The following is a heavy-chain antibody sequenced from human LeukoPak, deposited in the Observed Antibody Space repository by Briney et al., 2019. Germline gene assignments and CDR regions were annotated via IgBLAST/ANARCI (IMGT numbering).Heavy chain of an antibody. CDR2: INWNGGRT. D-gene: IGHD3-16*02. J-gene: IGHJ4*02. Sequence: GGSLRLSCAASGFTFDVFGMTWVRQVPGKGLEWVSGINWNGGRTGYADSVKGRFTISRDNAKNSLYLQMNSLRAEDTALYYCARGVGYDYVWGSYRYPHFDYWGQGTLVTVSS. V-gene: IGHV3-20*04. CDR1: GFTFDVFG. CDR3: ARGVGYDYVWGSYRYPHFDY.